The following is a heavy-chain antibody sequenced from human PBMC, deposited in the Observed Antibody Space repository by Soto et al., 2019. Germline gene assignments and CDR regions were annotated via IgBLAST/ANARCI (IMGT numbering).Heavy chain of an antibody. J-gene: IGHJ6*02. CDR1: GYSFTSHA. CDR3: ARFIGGAYGMDV. D-gene: IGHD2-15*01. V-gene: IGHV1-3*01. Sequence: QVQLVQSGAEVKKPGASVKVSCKASGYSFTSHAMHWVRQAPGQRLEWMGWINVANGNTKYSQKFQDRVSITRDTSVSSAYMELSSLRSEDTAVYYCARFIGGAYGMDVWGQGTTVTVSS. CDR2: INVANGNT.